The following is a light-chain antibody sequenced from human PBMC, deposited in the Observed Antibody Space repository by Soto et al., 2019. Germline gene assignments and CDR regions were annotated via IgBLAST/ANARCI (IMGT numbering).Light chain of an antibody. V-gene: IGKV3-15*01. J-gene: IGKJ4*01. Sequence: EIVLTQAPATLSVSPGERATVSCRSSQSVSSNLAWYQQKVGQAPRLLMYGASVRATGVPTRFSGSGSGTVFTLTISSLQSEDFAVYFCQHYNNWPPQFTFGGGTKVDIK. CDR2: GAS. CDR1: QSVSSN. CDR3: QHYNNWPPQFT.